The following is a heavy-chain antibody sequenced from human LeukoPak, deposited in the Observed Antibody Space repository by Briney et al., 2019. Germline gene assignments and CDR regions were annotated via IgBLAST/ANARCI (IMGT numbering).Heavy chain of an antibody. CDR3: AMNWGTGRTFDY. CDR2: INHSGST. D-gene: IGHD1-1*01. J-gene: IGHJ4*02. V-gene: IGHV4-34*01. CDR1: GASFSNFY. Sequence: SETLSLTCAVYGASFSNFYWSWIRQPPGKGLEWIGEINHSGSTNYNPSLKSRVTISVDTSKNQFSLKPSSVTAADTAVYYCAMNWGTGRTFDYWGQGTLVTVSS.